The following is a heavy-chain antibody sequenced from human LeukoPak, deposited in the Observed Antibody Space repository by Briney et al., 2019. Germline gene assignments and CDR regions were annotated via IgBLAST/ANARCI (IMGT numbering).Heavy chain of an antibody. CDR3: ARGYSGYGEFLR. CDR2: INPNSGGT. D-gene: IGHD5-12*01. V-gene: IGHV1-2*02. CDR1: GYTFTSYG. Sequence: ASVKVSCKASGYTFTSYGISWVRQAPGQGLEWMGWINPNSGGTNYAQKFQGRVTMTRDTSISTAYMELSRLRSDDTAVYYCARGYSGYGEFLRWGQGTLVTVSS. J-gene: IGHJ4*02.